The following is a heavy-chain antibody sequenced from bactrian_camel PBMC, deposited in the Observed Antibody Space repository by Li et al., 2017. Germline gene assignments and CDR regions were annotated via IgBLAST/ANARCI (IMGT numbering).Heavy chain of an antibody. Sequence: HVQLVESGGGAVQAGGSLKLSCVVSGSIFSMCAMGWYRQAPGKQPLERELIASISSDGTTAYTDSVKGRFTISRDNAKNTVYLQMNSLKSEDTALYYCATYGGGVWGQGTQVTVS. D-gene: IGHD6*01. V-gene: IGHV3S53*01. J-gene: IGHJ4*01. CDR1: GSIFSMCA. CDR3: ATYGGGV. CDR2: ISSDGTT.